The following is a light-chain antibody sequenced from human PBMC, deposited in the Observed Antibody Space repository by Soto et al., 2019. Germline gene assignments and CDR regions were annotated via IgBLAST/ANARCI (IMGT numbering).Light chain of an antibody. Sequence: EIVMTQSPATLSVSPGERATLSCRASQSVSSNLAWYQQKPGQAPRLLIYGASTRATCVPARFSGSRSGTEFTLTISSLQSEDFAVYYCQQYNNWPPITFGQGTRLEIK. CDR2: GAS. J-gene: IGKJ5*01. CDR1: QSVSSN. V-gene: IGKV3-15*01. CDR3: QQYNNWPPIT.